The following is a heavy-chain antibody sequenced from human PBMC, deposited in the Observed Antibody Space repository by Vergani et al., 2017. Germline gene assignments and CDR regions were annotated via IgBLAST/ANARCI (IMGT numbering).Heavy chain of an antibody. Sequence: QLQLQESGSGLVKPSQTLSLTCAVSGGSISSGGYSWSWIRQPPGKGLEWIRYIYHSGSTYYNPSLKSRVTISVDRSKNQFSLKLSSVTAADTAVYYCARGPRWFGESGGFDYWGQGTLVTVSS. J-gene: IGHJ4*02. CDR2: IYHSGST. V-gene: IGHV4-30-2*01. CDR1: GGSISSGGYS. D-gene: IGHD3-10*01. CDR3: ARGPRWFGESGGFDY.